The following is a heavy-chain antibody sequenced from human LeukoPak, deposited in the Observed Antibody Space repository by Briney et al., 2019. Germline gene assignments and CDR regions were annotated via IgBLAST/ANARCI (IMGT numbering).Heavy chain of an antibody. Sequence: GGSLRLSCAASGFNFRGSAMHWVRQASGKGLEWVGRIRSKDNSYATAYGASVRGRFTISRDDSKNTAYLQMNSLKIEDTAVYYCTRLWGDCGGDCYARDYWGQGTLVTVSS. CDR1: GFNFRGSA. V-gene: IGHV3-73*01. D-gene: IGHD2-21*02. CDR2: IRSKDNSYAT. J-gene: IGHJ4*02. CDR3: TRLWGDCGGDCYARDY.